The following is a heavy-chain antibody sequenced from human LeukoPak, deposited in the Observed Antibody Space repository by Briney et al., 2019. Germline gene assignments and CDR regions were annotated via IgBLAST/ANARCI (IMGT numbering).Heavy chain of an antibody. CDR3: ARLPEGPDYYGMDV. V-gene: IGHV1-69*02. CDR1: GYSFTGHY. J-gene: IGHJ6*02. Sequence: SVKVSCKASGYSFTGHYMHWVRQAPGQGLEWMGRIIPILGIANYAQKFQGRVTITADKSTSTAYMELSSLRSEDTAVYYCARLPEGPDYYGMDVWGQGATVTVSS. CDR2: IIPILGIA.